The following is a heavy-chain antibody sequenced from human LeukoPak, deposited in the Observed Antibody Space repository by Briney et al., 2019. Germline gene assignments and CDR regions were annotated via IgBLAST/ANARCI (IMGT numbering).Heavy chain of an antibody. D-gene: IGHD4-17*01. CDR1: GDSSSIISDY. Sequence: PSETLSLTCSVSGDSSSIISDYGGWIRQPPGKGLEWIGSIYYSGSTYYNPSLKSRVTISVDTSKNQFSLKLSSVTAADTAVYYCARVLYYGDSHFDSWGQGTLVTVSS. CDR2: IYYSGST. CDR3: ARVLYYGDSHFDS. V-gene: IGHV4-39*07. J-gene: IGHJ4*02.